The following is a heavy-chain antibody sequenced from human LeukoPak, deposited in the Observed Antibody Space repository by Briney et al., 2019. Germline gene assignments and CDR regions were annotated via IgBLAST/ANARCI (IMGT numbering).Heavy chain of an antibody. CDR3: ARPGTYWNYDY. D-gene: IGHD1-7*01. V-gene: IGHV3-7*01. CDR1: GFRFNTYW. Sequence: PGGSLRLSCTASGFRFNTYWMSWVRQAPGKGLEWLASINEDGREKFYVESVKGRFTVSGDNAKNSLDLQMNSLRPEDTALYYCARPGTYWNYDYWGQGTLVTISS. CDR2: INEDGREK. J-gene: IGHJ4*02.